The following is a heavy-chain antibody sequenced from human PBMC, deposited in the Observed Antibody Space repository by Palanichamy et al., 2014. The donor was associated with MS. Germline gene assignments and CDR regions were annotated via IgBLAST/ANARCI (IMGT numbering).Heavy chain of an antibody. V-gene: IGHV1-58*02. CDR1: GFSFSTSA. CDR3: AAERYVTGCCNFDL. CDR2: IIVGSGQT. J-gene: IGHJ3*01. Sequence: QMQVVQSGPEVKKPGTSVTVSCKASGFSFSTSAIQWVRQARGQRLEWVGWIIVGSGQTNYAQNLQGRVTISRDISTDTAYLQLSGLDSDDTAVYFCAAERYVTGCCNFDLWGRGTMVTVSS. D-gene: IGHD2-2*03.